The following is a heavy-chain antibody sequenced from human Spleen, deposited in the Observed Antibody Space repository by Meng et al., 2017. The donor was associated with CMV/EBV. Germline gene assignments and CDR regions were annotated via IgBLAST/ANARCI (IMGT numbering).Heavy chain of an antibody. J-gene: IGHJ3*02. V-gene: IGHV3-30*02. CDR1: GFTFSSYG. CDR3: AKLDGRSIMVRGVINDAFDI. CDR2: IRSDGNNE. D-gene: IGHD3-10*01. Sequence: GESLKISCRTSGFTFSSYGMHWVRQAPGKGLEWVAFIRSDGNNEYYADSVKGRFIISRDNSRNTLYLQMTNLRAEDTAMYYCAKLDGRSIMVRGVINDAFDIWGQGTMVTVSS.